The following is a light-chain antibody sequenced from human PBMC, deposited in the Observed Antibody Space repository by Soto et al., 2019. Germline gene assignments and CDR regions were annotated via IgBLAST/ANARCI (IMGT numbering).Light chain of an antibody. V-gene: IGLV2-14*01. CDR3: SSYTSSSTPYV. CDR2: NVS. J-gene: IGLJ1*01. Sequence: QSALTQPASVSASPGQSITISCTGTSSDVGGYNYVSWYQQHPGKATKLMIYNVSNRPSGVSNRFSGSKSGNTASLTISGFQVEDESNYYCSSYTSSSTPYVFGLGTKV. CDR1: SSDVGGYNY.